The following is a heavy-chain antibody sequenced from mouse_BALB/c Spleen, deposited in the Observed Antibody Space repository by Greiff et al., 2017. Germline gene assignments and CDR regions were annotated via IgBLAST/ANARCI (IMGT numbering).Heavy chain of an antibody. Sequence: VKLQQSGAELVKPGASVKLSCKASGYTFTSYYMYWVKQRPGQGLEWIGEINPSNGGTNFNEKFKSKATLTVDKSSSTAYMQLSSLTSEDSAVYYCTKLDYWGQGTTLTVSS. J-gene: IGHJ2*01. V-gene: IGHV1S16*01. CDR1: GYTFTSYY. CDR3: TKLDY. CDR2: INPSNGGT.